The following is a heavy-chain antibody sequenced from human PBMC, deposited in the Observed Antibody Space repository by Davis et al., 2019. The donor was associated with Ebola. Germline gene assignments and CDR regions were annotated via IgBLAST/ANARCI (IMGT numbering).Heavy chain of an antibody. Sequence: ASVKVSCKASGYTFTGYYMHWVRQAPGQGLEWMGWINPNSGGTNYAQKFQGWVTMTRDTSISTAYMELSSLRSEDTAVYYCARRVGYYDFWSGYYYYYYYGMDVWGQGTTVTVSS. CDR3: ARRVGYYDFWSGYYYYYYYGMDV. D-gene: IGHD3-3*01. CDR2: INPNSGGT. V-gene: IGHV1-2*04. J-gene: IGHJ6*02. CDR1: GYTFTGYY.